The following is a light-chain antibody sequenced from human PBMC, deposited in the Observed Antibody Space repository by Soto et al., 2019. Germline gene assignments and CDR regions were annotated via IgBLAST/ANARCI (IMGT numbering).Light chain of an antibody. CDR3: QQYGSSLPYT. CDR1: QSVSSSY. V-gene: IGKV3-20*01. CDR2: GAS. J-gene: IGKJ2*01. Sequence: EIVLTQSPGTLSLSPGERATLSCRASQSVSSSYLAWYQQKPGQAPRLLIYGASSRATGNPDRFSGSGSGTDFTLTISRLEPEDFAVYYCQQYGSSLPYTFGQGTKLEIK.